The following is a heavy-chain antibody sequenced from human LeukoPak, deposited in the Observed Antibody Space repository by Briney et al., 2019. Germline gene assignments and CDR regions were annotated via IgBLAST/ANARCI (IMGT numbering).Heavy chain of an antibody. CDR3: ASPLGDSSGYYYS. CDR2: ISSCSSYI. Sequence: GGSLRLSCAASGFTFSSYSMNWVRQAPGKGLEWVSSISSCSSYIYYADSVKGRFTISRDNAKNSLYLQMNSLRAEDTAVYYCASPLGDSSGYYYSWGQGTLVTVSS. CDR1: GFTFSSYS. D-gene: IGHD3-22*01. V-gene: IGHV3-21*01. J-gene: IGHJ4*02.